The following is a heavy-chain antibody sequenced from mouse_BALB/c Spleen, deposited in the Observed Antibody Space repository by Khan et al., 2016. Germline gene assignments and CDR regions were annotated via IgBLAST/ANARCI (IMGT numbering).Heavy chain of an antibody. CDR1: GDSITSGY. J-gene: IGHJ4*01. CDR2: ISYSGTT. V-gene: IGHV3-8*02. CDR3: ASAYSDNYNYYAMDY. Sequence: EVQLQESGPSLVKPSQTLSLTCSVTGDSITSGYWNWIRKFPGNELEYMGYISYSGTTYYNPSLKSRISITRDTSKNQYYLQLNSVTTEDTATYFCASAYSDNYNYYAMDYWGQGTSVTVSS. D-gene: IGHD2-10*01.